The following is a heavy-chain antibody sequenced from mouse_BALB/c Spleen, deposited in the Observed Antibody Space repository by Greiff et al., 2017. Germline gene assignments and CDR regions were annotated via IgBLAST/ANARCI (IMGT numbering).Heavy chain of an antibody. CDR2: IDPANGNT. J-gene: IGHJ4*01. CDR3: AREGVRRGYAMDY. Sequence: VQLQRSGAELVKPGASVKLSCTASGFNIKDTYMHWVKQRPEQGLEWIGRIDPANGNTKYDPKFQGKATITADTSSNTAYLQLSSLTSEDTAVYYCAREGVRRGYAMDYWGQGTSVTVSS. V-gene: IGHV14-3*02. CDR1: GFNIKDTY. D-gene: IGHD2-14*01.